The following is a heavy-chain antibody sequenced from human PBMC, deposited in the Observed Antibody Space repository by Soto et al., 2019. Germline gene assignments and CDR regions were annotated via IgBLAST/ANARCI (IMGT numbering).Heavy chain of an antibody. CDR3: AAELGRGEGDY. V-gene: IGHV1-18*04. D-gene: IGHD3-16*01. Sequence: QVQLVQSGAEVKKPGASVKVSCKASGYTFTSYGISWVRQAPGQGLEWMGWISAYNGNTNYAQKLQGRVTMTTDTSTSTADMELRSLGSDDTAVEYGAAELGRGEGDYWGQGTLVTVSS. J-gene: IGHJ4*02. CDR2: ISAYNGNT. CDR1: GYTFTSYG.